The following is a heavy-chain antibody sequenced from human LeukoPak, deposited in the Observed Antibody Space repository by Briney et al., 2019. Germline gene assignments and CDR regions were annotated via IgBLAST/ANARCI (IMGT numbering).Heavy chain of an antibody. CDR2: ISTDGGVT. CDR1: GFTFSTYW. D-gene: IGHD3-10*01. V-gene: IGHV3-74*01. J-gene: IGHJ4*02. Sequence: GSLRLSCAASGFTFSTYWMHWVRRAPGKGLVWVSRISTDGGVTSYADSVKGRFTISRDNAKNTMYLQMNSLRAEDTAVYYCARIGGSGSYSGHYFDHWGQGTLVTVSS. CDR3: ARIGGSGSYSGHYFDH.